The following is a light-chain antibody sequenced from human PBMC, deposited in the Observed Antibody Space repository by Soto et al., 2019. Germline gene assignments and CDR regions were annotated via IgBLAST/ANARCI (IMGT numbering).Light chain of an antibody. CDR2: GAS. Sequence: EIVMRQSPVTLSVSPGEGATLSCWASQSIGKDVAWYQQRPGQAPRLLIYGASTRAPGIPARFSGSGSGTDLTLTISGLLPEDFALYYCQQYNNWPRTCGQGTNV. J-gene: IGKJ1*01. CDR1: QSIGKD. V-gene: IGKV3-15*01. CDR3: QQYNNWPRT.